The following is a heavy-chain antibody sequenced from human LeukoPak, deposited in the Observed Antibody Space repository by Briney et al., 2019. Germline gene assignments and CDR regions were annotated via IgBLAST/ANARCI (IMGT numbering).Heavy chain of an antibody. CDR1: GFTFSSYG. CDR2: ISYDGKNK. Sequence: GGSLRLSCAASGFTFSSYGMHWVRQAPGKGLEWVAVISYDGKNKYYADSVKGRFTISRDNSKNTLYLQMNSLRAEDTAVYYCARDRSSNEYYFDYWGQGTLVTVSS. D-gene: IGHD2-2*01. V-gene: IGHV3-30*03. CDR3: ARDRSSNEYYFDY. J-gene: IGHJ4*02.